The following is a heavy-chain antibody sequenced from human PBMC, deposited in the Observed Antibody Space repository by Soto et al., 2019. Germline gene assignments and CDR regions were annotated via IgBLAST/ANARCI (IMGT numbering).Heavy chain of an antibody. J-gene: IGHJ6*02. D-gene: IGHD3-3*01. Sequence: GGSLRLSCAASGFTFSSYGMHWVRQAPGKGLEWVAVISYDGSNKYYADSVKGRFTISRDNSKNTLYLQMNSLRAEDTAVYYCAKDLSYDFWSGYQEYYYYGMDVWGQGTTVTVSS. V-gene: IGHV3-30*18. CDR3: AKDLSYDFWSGYQEYYYYGMDV. CDR2: ISYDGSNK. CDR1: GFTFSSYG.